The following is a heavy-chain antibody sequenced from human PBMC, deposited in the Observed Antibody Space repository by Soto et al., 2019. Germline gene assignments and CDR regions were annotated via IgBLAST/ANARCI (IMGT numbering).Heavy chain of an antibody. Sequence: QVQLVQSGAEVKKPGSSVKVSCKASGGTFSSYAISWVRQAPGQGLEWMGGIIPIFGPANYAQNFQGRVTITADKSTSTAYMELSSLRSEDTAVYYCARGWTYDYVWGSYRYYYYYGMDVWGQGTTVTVSS. CDR1: GGTFSSYA. V-gene: IGHV1-69*06. D-gene: IGHD3-16*02. J-gene: IGHJ6*02. CDR2: IIPIFGPA. CDR3: ARGWTYDYVWGSYRYYYYYGMDV.